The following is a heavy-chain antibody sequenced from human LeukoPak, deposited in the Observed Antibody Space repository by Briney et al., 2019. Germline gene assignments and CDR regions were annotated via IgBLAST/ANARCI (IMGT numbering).Heavy chain of an antibody. CDR1: GYTFTGYY. CDR3: ARDPYYGSGSYYN. D-gene: IGHD3-10*01. J-gene: IGHJ4*02. Sequence: GASVKVSCKASGYTFTGYYMHWVRQAPGQGLEWMGWINPNSGGTNYAQKFQGRVTMTGDTSISTAYMELSRLRSDDTAVYYCARDPYYGSGSYYNWGQGTLVTVSS. CDR2: INPNSGGT. V-gene: IGHV1-2*02.